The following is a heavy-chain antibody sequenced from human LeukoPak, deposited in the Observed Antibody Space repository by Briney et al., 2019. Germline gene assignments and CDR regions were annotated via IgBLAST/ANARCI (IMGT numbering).Heavy chain of an antibody. J-gene: IGHJ4*02. V-gene: IGHV1-69*04. CDR3: ARGGGVYYYDSSGYWDD. D-gene: IGHD3-22*01. Sequence: GASVEVSCKASGGTFSSYAISWVRQAPGQGLEWMGRIIPILGIANYAQKFQGRVTITADKSTSTAYMELSSLRSEDTAVYYCARGGGVYYYDSSGYWDDWGQGTLVTVSS. CDR2: IIPILGIA. CDR1: GGTFSSYA.